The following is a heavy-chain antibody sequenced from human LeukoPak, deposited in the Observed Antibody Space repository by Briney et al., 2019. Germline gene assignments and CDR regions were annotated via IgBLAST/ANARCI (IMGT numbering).Heavy chain of an antibody. CDR2: IIPIFGTA. CDR1: GYTFTSYD. CDR3: ARGKRVLRFLEWLLWGAFDI. Sequence: SVKVSCKASGYTFTSYDINWVRQAPGQGLEWMGGIIPIFGTANYAQKFQGRVTITADESTSTAYMELSSLRSEDTAVSYCARGKRVLRFLEWLLWGAFDIWGQGTVVTVSS. J-gene: IGHJ3*02. V-gene: IGHV1-69*13. D-gene: IGHD3-3*01.